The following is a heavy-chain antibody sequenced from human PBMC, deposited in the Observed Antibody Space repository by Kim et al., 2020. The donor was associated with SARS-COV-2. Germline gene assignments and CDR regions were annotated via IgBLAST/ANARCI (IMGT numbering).Heavy chain of an antibody. D-gene: IGHD3-10*01. CDR2: INHSGST. CDR3: ARRLSNTSGRWSHYSVL. CDR1: GGSFSGYY. Sequence: SETLSLTCAVYGGSFSGYYWSWIRQPPGKGLEWIGEINHSGSTNYHPSLKSRVTISVDTSKNQFSLKLTSVTAADAAVYYCARRLSNTSGRWSHYSVLWG. V-gene: IGHV4-34*01. J-gene: IGHJ2*01.